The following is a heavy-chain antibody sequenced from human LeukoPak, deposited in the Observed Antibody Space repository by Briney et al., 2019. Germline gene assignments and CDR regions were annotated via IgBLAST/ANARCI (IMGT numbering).Heavy chain of an antibody. CDR1: GYTFTSYA. J-gene: IGHJ4*02. CDR3: ARAEREAAAGIIDY. V-gene: IGHV1-2*02. CDR2: INPNSGGT. D-gene: IGHD6-13*01. Sequence: ASVKVSCKASGYTFTSYAMNWVRQAPGQGLEWMGWINPNSGGTNYAQKFQGRVTMTRDTSISTAYMELSRLRSDDTAVYYCARAEREAAAGIIDYWGQGTLVTVSS.